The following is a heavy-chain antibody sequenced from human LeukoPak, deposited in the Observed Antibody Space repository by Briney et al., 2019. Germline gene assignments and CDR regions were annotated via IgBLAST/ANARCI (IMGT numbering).Heavy chain of an antibody. Sequence: PGGSLRLSCVASGFTFYSHDMHWVRQAPGKGLEWLSLIRYDGTKKYSDSLKGRFTISRDNSKNTVYLEVNSLRTEDTAVYYCAKRSRGYMDVWGKGTTVTISS. CDR3: AKRSRGYMDV. V-gene: IGHV3-30*02. CDR1: GFTFYSHD. D-gene: IGHD3-10*01. CDR2: IRYDGTKK. J-gene: IGHJ6*03.